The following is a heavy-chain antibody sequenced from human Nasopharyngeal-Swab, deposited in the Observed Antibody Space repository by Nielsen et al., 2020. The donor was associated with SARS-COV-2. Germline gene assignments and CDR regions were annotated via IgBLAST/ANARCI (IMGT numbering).Heavy chain of an antibody. CDR2: TSGSGGST. D-gene: IGHD3-10*01. V-gene: IGHV3-23*01. Sequence: GGSLRLSCAASGFTFSSYAMSWVRQAPGKGLEWVSATSGSGGSTYYADSVKGRFTISRDNSKNTLYLQMNSLRAEDTAVYYCAKQLLWFGELLDMFDYWGPGTLVTVSS. CDR3: AKQLLWFGELLDMFDY. J-gene: IGHJ4*02. CDR1: GFTFSSYA.